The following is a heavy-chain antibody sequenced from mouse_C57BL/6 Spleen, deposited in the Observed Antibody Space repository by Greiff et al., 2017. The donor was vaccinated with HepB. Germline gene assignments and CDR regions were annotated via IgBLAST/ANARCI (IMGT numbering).Heavy chain of an antibody. CDR1: GYAFSSYW. CDR2: IYPGDGDT. D-gene: IGHD1-1*01. V-gene: IGHV1-80*01. J-gene: IGHJ2*01. Sequence: QVQLKQSGAELVKPGASVKISCKASGYAFSSYWMNWVKQRPGKGLEWIGQIYPGDGDTNYNGKFKGKATLTADKSSSTAYMQLSSLTSEDSAVYFCARSHYYGSSYFDYWGQGTTLTVSS. CDR3: ARSHYYGSSYFDY.